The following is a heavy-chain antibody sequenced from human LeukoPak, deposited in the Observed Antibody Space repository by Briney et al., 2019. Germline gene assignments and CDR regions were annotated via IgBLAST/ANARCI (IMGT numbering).Heavy chain of an antibody. J-gene: IGHJ4*02. V-gene: IGHV3-23*01. CDR1: GFTFSSNS. CDR2: ISDRGSST. CDR3: AKQRGQYFYS. D-gene: IGHD5-12*01. Sequence: GGSLRLSCAASGFTFSSNSMSWVRQAPGKGLEWVSAISDRGSSTYYADSVKGRFTISRDNSKNTLYLQMNSLRAEDTALYYCAKQRGQYFYSWGQGELVTVSS.